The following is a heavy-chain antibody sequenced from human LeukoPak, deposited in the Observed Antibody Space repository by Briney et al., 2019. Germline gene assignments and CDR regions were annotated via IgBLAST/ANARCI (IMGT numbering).Heavy chain of an antibody. CDR1: GFTFSSYA. V-gene: IGHV3-23*01. D-gene: IGHD4-11*01. CDR2: IGGSGGST. J-gene: IGHJ6*03. CDR3: AKFHDYSNYYYYYYMDV. Sequence: GGSLRLSCAASGFTFSSYAMSWVRQAPGKGLEWVSAIGGSGGSTYYADSVKGRFTISRDNSKNTLYLQMNSLRAEDTAVYYCAKFHDYSNYYYYYYMDVWGKGTTVTVSS.